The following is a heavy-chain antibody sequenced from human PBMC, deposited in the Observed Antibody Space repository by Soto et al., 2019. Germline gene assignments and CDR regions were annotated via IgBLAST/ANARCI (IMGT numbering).Heavy chain of an antibody. D-gene: IGHD3-9*01. CDR1: GGSISSYY. J-gene: IGHJ4*02. CDR3: ASSIRYDTFDY. V-gene: IGHV4-59*01. CDR2: IYYSGST. Sequence: SETLSLTCTVSGGSISSYYWSWIRQPPGKGLEWIGYIYYSGSTNYNPSLKSRVTISVDTSKNQFSLKLSSVTAADTAVYYCASSIRYDTFDYWGQGTLVTVSS.